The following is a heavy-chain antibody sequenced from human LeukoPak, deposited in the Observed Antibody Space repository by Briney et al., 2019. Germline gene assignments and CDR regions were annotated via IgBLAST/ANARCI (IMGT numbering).Heavy chain of an antibody. CDR3: ARGCAWDNSYDSSGYSTKCAFDI. CDR2: TYYRSKLYN. D-gene: IGHD3-22*01. J-gene: IGHJ3*02. CDR1: GDSVSSNIAA. Sequence: SETLSLTRAISGDSVSSNIAALSWTRPSASRGLEWRGRTYYRSKLYNDYAVSLKSRITITPHTSKHQLSLQLDSLTPENTAVYYCARGCAWDNSYDSSGYSTKCAFDIWGQGTMVTVSS. V-gene: IGHV6-1*01.